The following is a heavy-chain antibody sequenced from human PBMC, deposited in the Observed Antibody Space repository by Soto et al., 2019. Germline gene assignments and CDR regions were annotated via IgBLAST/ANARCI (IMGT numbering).Heavy chain of an antibody. D-gene: IGHD3-16*02. CDR2: IIPIFGTA. J-gene: IGHJ6*02. V-gene: IGHV1-69*13. CDR1: GGTFSSYA. CDR3: ARMITFGGVIVSYYGMDV. Sequence: VASVKVSCKASGGTFSSYAISWVRQARGQGLEWMGGIIPIFGTANYAQKFQGRVTITADESTSTAYMELSSLRSEDTAVYYCARMITFGGVIVSYYGMDVWGQGTTVTVSS.